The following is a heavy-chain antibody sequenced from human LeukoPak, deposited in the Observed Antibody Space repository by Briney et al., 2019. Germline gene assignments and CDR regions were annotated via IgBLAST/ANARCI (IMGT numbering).Heavy chain of an antibody. D-gene: IGHD3-16*02. CDR1: GGTFSSYA. V-gene: IGHV1-69*05. CDR2: IIPIFGTA. CDR3: AAAPSWGSYRYLDY. Sequence: GASVKVSCKASGGTFSSYAISWVRQDPGQGLEWMGRIIPIFGTANYAQKFQGRVTITTDESTSTAYVELSSLRSEDTAVYYCAAAPSWGSYRYLDYWGQGALVTVSS. J-gene: IGHJ4*02.